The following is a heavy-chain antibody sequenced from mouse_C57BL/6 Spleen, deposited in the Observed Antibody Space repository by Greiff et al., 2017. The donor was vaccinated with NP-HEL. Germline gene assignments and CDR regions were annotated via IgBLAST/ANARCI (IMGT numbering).Heavy chain of an antibody. CDR2: INPGSGGT. Sequence: VKLQQSGAELVRPGTSVKVSCKASGYAFTNHLIEWVKQRPGQGLEWIGVINPGSGGTNYNEKFKGKATLTADKSSSTAYMQLSSLTSEDSAVYFCARSLYYDYDYAMDYWGQGTSVTVSS. CDR3: ARSLYYDYDYAMDY. V-gene: IGHV1-54*01. D-gene: IGHD2-4*01. CDR1: GYAFTNHL. J-gene: IGHJ4*01.